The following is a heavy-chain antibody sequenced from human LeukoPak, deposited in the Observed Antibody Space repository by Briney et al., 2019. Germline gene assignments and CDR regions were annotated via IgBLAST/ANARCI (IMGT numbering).Heavy chain of an antibody. J-gene: IGHJ4*02. D-gene: IGHD4-11*01. V-gene: IGHV3-23*01. CDR2: VSGNGGTT. CDR1: GFTFSSYA. Sequence: GALRLSCAASGFTFSSYAMSWVRQIPGKGLEWVSGVSGNGGTTYYADSVKGRFTMSRDNSKNTLYLQMNSLRAEDTALYYCATSTVAKYDYWGRGTLVAVSS. CDR3: ATSTVAKYDY.